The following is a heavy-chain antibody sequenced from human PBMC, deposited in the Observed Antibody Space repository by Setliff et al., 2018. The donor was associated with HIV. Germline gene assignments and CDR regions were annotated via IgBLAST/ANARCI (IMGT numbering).Heavy chain of an antibody. J-gene: IGHJ6*02. CDR3: ARPTNIDTLYYGSQSFYMYYYGMDV. D-gene: IGHD3-10*01. CDR2: IHYSGTT. V-gene: IGHV4-59*11. CDR1: GGSISSLY. Sequence: SETLSLTCSVSGGSISSLYWSWIRQPPGKGLEWIGSIHYSGTTNYNPSLKSRLTISIETSKSSRYLQMNSLRAEDTAVYFCARPTNIDTLYYGSQSFYMYYYGMDVWGQGTTVTVSS.